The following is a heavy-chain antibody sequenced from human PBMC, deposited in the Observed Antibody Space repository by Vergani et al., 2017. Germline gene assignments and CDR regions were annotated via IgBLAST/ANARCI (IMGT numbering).Heavy chain of an antibody. J-gene: IGHJ4*02. CDR3: AKKWLTNEEVEY. CDR1: GFTFSNFG. Sequence: EVQLLESGGNLIQPGGSLRLSCAGSGFTFSNFGMTWVRQAPGKGLEWVSTVSADGDSTYYAESVKGRFTISRDNPKNTVHLQMNSLRAEDTAVYYCAKKWLTNEEVEYWGQGILVTVSS. CDR2: VSADGDST. D-gene: IGHD6-19*01. V-gene: IGHV3-23*01.